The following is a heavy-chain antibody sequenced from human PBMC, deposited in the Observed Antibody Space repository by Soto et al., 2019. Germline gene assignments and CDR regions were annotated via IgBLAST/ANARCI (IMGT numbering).Heavy chain of an antibody. D-gene: IGHD5-18*01. V-gene: IGHV4-34*01. CDR1: GGSFSGYY. CDR2: INHSGST. Sequence: SETLSLTCAVYGGSFSGYYWSWIRQPPGKGLEWIGEINHSGSTNYNPSLKSRVTISVDTSKNQFSLKLSSVTAADTAVYYCARDDAMAGWGQGTLVTVSS. J-gene: IGHJ4*02. CDR3: ARDDAMAG.